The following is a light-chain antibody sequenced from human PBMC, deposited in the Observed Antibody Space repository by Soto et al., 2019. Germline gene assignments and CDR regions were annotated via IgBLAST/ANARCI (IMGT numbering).Light chain of an antibody. CDR1: QSIGSW. V-gene: IGKV1-5*01. CDR2: DAS. J-gene: IGKJ3*01. Sequence: IQMTQAPSTPSASVGDRVTITCRASQSIGSWLAWYQQRPGKAPKVLIYDASSLESGVPSRFSGSGSGTEFTLTISSLQPDDFATYYCQQYSSYSFTFGPGTKVEIK. CDR3: QQYSSYSFT.